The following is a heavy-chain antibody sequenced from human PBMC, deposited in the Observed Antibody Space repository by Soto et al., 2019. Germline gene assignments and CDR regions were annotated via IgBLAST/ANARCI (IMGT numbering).Heavy chain of an antibody. CDR1: GFTVSSNY. CDR2: IFTGGST. Sequence: GGSLRLSCAASGFTVSSNYMSWVRQAPGKGLEWVSVIFTGGSTYYADSVKGRFTISRHSSKNTVYLQMNSLRAEDTAVYYCARDRYSSGWLDAFDIWVQGTMVTVSS. CDR3: ARDRYSSGWLDAFDI. J-gene: IGHJ3*02. V-gene: IGHV3-53*04. D-gene: IGHD6-19*01.